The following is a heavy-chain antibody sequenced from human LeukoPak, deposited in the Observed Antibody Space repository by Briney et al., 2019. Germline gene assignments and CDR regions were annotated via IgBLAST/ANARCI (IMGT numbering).Heavy chain of an antibody. V-gene: IGHV3-30*02. CDR1: GFTFSSYG. J-gene: IGHJ4*02. CDR3: AKETAKDIVATGIDY. CDR2: IRCDGSNK. Sequence: GGSLRLSCAASGFTFSSYGMHWVRQAPGKGLEWVAFIRCDGSNKYYADSVKGRFTISRDNSKNTLYLQMNSLRAEDTAVYYCAKETAKDIVATGIDYWGQGTLVTVSS. D-gene: IGHD5-12*01.